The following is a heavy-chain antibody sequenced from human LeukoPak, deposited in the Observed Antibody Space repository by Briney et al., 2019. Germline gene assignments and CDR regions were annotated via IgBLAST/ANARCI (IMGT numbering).Heavy chain of an antibody. CDR2: INHSGST. CDR3: ARVLGDGYRYFDY. J-gene: IGHJ4*02. Sequence: SETLSLTCAVYGGSFSGYYWSWIRQPPGKGLEWIGEINHSGSTNYNPSLKSRVTISVDTSKNQFSLKLSSVTAADTAVYYCARVLGDGYRYFDYWGQGTLVTVSS. CDR1: GGSFSGYY. V-gene: IGHV4-34*01. D-gene: IGHD5-24*01.